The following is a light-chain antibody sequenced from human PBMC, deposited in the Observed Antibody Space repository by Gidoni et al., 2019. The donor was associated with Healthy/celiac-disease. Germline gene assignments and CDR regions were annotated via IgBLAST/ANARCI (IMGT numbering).Light chain of an antibody. CDR2: GNS. CDR3: QSYDSSLSGVV. J-gene: IGLJ2*01. V-gene: IGLV1-40*01. Sequence: QSVLTQPPSVSAPPGQRVTLSCTGSSSNIGAGYDVNWYQQLPGTAPKPPSYGNSNRPSGVPDRFSGSKSGTSASLAITGLQAEDEADYYCQSYDSSLSGVVFGGGTKLTVL. CDR1: SSNIGAGYD.